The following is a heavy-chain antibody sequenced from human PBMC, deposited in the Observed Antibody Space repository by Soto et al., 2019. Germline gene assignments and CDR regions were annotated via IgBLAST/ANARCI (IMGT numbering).Heavy chain of an antibody. Sequence: SVKVSCKASGGTFSSYTISWVRQAPGQGLEWMGRIIPILGIANYAQKFQGRVTITADKSTSTAYMELSSLRSEDTAVYYCARDVKYCSGGSCPPNWFDPWGQGTLVTVSS. D-gene: IGHD2-15*01. CDR1: GGTFSSYT. CDR2: IIPILGIA. V-gene: IGHV1-69*04. CDR3: ARDVKYCSGGSCPPNWFDP. J-gene: IGHJ5*02.